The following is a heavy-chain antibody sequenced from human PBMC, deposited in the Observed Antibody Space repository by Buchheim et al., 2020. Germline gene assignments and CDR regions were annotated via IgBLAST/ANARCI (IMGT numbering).Heavy chain of an antibody. D-gene: IGHD2-15*01. CDR2: INPSDNST. J-gene: IGHJ2*01. Sequence: QVQLVQSGAEVKKPGASVKVSCKASGYTFTSYYIHWVRQAPGQGLEWMGIINPSDNSTSYAQKFQGRVTMTRDTSTSTVYMELSSLRSEDTAVYYCARDISGGRYRDSTDYWYFDLWGRGTL. CDR1: GYTFTSYY. V-gene: IGHV1-46*01. CDR3: ARDISGGRYRDSTDYWYFDL.